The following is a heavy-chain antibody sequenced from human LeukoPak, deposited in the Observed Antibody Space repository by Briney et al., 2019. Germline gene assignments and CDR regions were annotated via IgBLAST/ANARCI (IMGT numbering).Heavy chain of an antibody. V-gene: IGHV3-21*01. Sequence: GGSLRLSCAASGFTFSSYSMNWVRQAPGKGLEWVSSISSSSSYIYYADSVKGRFTISRDNAKNSPYLQMNSLRAEDTAVYYCARDFYDSSGYNDAFDIWGQGTMVTVSP. J-gene: IGHJ3*02. D-gene: IGHD3-22*01. CDR2: ISSSSSYI. CDR1: GFTFSSYS. CDR3: ARDFYDSSGYNDAFDI.